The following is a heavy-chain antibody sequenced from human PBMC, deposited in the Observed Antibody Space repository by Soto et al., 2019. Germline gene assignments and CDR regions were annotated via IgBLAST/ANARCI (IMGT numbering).Heavy chain of an antibody. D-gene: IGHD2-15*01. CDR1: GFNFANTW. CDR3: TIEYWGSVN. V-gene: IGHV3-15*07. J-gene: IGHJ4*02. Sequence: EVQLVESGGGLVKPGESLTLSCAASGFNFANTWMNWVRQVPGKGLEWVGRIVREVDGVTTEYAEPVNGRFIISTDDSKNTMFLQMNSLKIEDAGVYFCTIEYWGSVNWGQGTLVTVSS. CDR2: IVREVDGVTT.